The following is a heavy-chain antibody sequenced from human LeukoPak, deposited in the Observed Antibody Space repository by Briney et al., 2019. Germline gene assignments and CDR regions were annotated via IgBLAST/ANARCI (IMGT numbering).Heavy chain of an antibody. V-gene: IGHV3-23*01. CDR2: ISGSGGTT. D-gene: IGHD6-13*01. J-gene: IGHJ3*02. CDR1: GFTFSSYA. Sequence: GGSLRLSCAPSGFTFSSYAMSWVRQAPGRGLEWVSTISGSGGTTYYADFVRGRFTISRDNSKNTPYLQMNSLRAEDTAVYYCARDRVAAADDAFDIWGQGTMVAVSS. CDR3: ARDRVAAADDAFDI.